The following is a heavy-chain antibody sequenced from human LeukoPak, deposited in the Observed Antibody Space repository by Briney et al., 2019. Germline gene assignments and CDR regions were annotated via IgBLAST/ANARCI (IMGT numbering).Heavy chain of an antibody. D-gene: IGHD4-23*01. V-gene: IGHV3-66*01. CDR1: AFTVSSNY. Sequence: GGSLRLSCAASAFTVSSNYMSWVRQAPGKGLEWVSLIYSGGSTDYADSVRGRFTISRDNSKNTLYLQMNSLRAEDTAVYYCARDRRGYGGNFDYWGQGTLVTVSS. CDR2: IYSGGST. J-gene: IGHJ4*02. CDR3: ARDRRGYGGNFDY.